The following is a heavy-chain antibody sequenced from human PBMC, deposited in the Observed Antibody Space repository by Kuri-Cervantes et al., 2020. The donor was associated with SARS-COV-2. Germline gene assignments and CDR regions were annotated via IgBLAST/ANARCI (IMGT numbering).Heavy chain of an antibody. Sequence: SVKVSCKASGGTFSSYAISWVRQAPGQGLEWMGGIIPIFGTANYAQKFQGRVTITADKSTSTAYMELRSLRSDDTAVYYCARGGLLWFGELSDYYYYMDVWGKGTTVTVSS. V-gene: IGHV1-69*06. D-gene: IGHD3-10*01. CDR3: ARGGLLWFGELSDYYYYMDV. CDR2: IIPIFGTA. J-gene: IGHJ6*03. CDR1: GGTFSSYA.